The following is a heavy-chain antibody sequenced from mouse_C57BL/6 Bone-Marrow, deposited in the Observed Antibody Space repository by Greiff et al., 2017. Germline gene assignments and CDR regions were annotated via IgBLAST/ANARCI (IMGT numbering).Heavy chain of an antibody. D-gene: IGHD2-1*01. CDR2: ISDGGSYT. J-gene: IGHJ4*01. Sequence: EVQLVESGGGLVKPGGSLKLSCAASGFTFSSYAMSWVRQTPEKRLEWVATISDGGSYTYYPDNVKGRFTISRDNAKNNLYLQMSHLKSEDTAMYYCARKGDGNYEDYAMDYWGQGTSVTVSS. V-gene: IGHV5-4*01. CDR3: ARKGDGNYEDYAMDY. CDR1: GFTFSSYA.